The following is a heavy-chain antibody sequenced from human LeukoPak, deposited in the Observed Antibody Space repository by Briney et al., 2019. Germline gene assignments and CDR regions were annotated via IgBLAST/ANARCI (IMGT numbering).Heavy chain of an antibody. CDR1: GGSFSRYY. D-gene: IGHD4-17*01. CDR2: INHSGST. CDR3: ARDWEPVYGDYDY. V-gene: IGHV4-34*01. J-gene: IGHJ4*02. Sequence: SETLPLTCADHGGSFSRYYWNWIRQPPGKGLEWIGEINHSGSTNYNPSLKSRVTISIDTSNNQFSLKLSSVTAADTAVYYCARDWEPVYGDYDYRGQGTLITVSS.